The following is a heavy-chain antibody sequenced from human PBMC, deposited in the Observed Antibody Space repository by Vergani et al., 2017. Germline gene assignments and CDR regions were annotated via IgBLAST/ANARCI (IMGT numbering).Heavy chain of an antibody. Sequence: QVQLVQSGAEVKKPGASVKVSCKVSGYTLTELSMHWVRQAPGKGLEWMGGFDPEDGETIYAQKFQGRVTMTEDTSTATAYMELSSLRSEDTAVYYCANLILSEVVPGNRAETKYAFDSWGEGTMVTVSS. J-gene: IGHJ3*02. CDR2: FDPEDGET. CDR1: GYTLTELS. V-gene: IGHV1-24*01. CDR3: ANLILSEVVPGNRAETKYAFDS. D-gene: IGHD2-2*01.